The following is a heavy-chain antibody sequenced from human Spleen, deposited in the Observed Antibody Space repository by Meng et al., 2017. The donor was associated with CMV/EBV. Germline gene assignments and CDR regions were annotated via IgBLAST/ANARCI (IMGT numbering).Heavy chain of an antibody. V-gene: IGHV4-39*07. CDR3: ARIFRFLEYFDY. CDR2: IYYSGST. D-gene: IGHD3-3*01. CDR1: GGSISSSSYY. J-gene: IGHJ4*02. Sequence: SETLSLTCTVSGGSISSSSYYWGWIRQPPGKGLEWIGSIYYSGSTYYNPSLKSRVTISVDTSKNQFSLKLSSVTAADTAVYYCARIFRFLEYFDYWGQGTLVTVSS.